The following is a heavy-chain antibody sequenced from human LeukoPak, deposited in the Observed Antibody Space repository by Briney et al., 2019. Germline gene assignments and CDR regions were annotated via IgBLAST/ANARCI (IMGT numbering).Heavy chain of an antibody. CDR2: IYSGGST. D-gene: IGHD3-10*01. CDR3: ARGAVNVFGDY. V-gene: IGHV3-53*01. J-gene: IGHJ4*02. CDR1: GFTVSSNY. Sequence: PGGSLRLSCAASGFTVSSNYMSWVRQAPGKGLEWVSVIYSGGSTYYADSVKGRFTISRDNSKNTLYLQMNSLRAEDTAVYYCARGAVNVFGDYWGQGTLVTVSP.